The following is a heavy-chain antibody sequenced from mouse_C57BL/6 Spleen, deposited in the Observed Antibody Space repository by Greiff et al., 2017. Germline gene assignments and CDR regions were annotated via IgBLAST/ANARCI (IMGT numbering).Heavy chain of an antibody. Sequence: EVQGVESGGGLVQPGGSLKLSCAASGFTFSDYYMYWVRQTPEKRLEWVAYISNGGGSTYYPDTVKGRFTISRDNAKNTLYLQMSRLKSEDTAMYYCERQGHYGYFDYWGQGTTLTVSS. CDR1: GFTFSDYY. CDR2: ISNGGGST. J-gene: IGHJ2*01. V-gene: IGHV5-12*01. CDR3: ERQGHYGYFDY. D-gene: IGHD1-1*01.